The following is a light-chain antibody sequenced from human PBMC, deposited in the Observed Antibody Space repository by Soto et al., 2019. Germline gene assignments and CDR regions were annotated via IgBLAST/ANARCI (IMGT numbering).Light chain of an antibody. Sequence: DIQLTQSPSFLSASVGDRVTITCRASQGISSYLAWYQKKPGKAPKLLMYAASTLQSGVPSRFSGSGSGTDFTLAISSLQPEDSATYYCLQDINYPWTFGQGTKVDIK. CDR2: AAS. J-gene: IGKJ1*01. CDR3: LQDINYPWT. CDR1: QGISSY. V-gene: IGKV1-9*01.